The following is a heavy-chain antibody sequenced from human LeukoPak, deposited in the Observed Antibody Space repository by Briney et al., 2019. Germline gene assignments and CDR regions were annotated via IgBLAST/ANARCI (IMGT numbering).Heavy chain of an antibody. V-gene: IGHV3-23*01. CDR1: GFTFSSYA. Sequence: GGSLRPSCAASGFTFSSYAMSWVRQAPGRGLEWVSVISASDAIYYPDSVKGRFTISRDNSKNTLYLQMNSLRVEDTAVYYCAKESGYSSGYFDYWGQGSLVTVSS. CDR3: AKESGYSSGYFDY. D-gene: IGHD6-19*01. CDR2: ISASDAI. J-gene: IGHJ4*02.